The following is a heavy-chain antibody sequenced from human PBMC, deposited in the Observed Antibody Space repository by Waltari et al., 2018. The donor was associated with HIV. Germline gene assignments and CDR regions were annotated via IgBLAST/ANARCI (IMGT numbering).Heavy chain of an antibody. CDR1: GGSISTYY. CDR3: ARAGKQLEEVFPTYYFDY. J-gene: IGHJ4*02. D-gene: IGHD6-6*01. CDR2: IYYSGST. V-gene: IGHV4-59*01. Sequence: QVQLQESGPGLVKPSETLSLTCPVSGGSISTYYWSWIRQPPGKGLEWIGYIYYSGSTNYNPSLKSRVTISVDTSKNQFSLKLSSVTAADTAVYYCARAGKQLEEVFPTYYFDYWGQGTLVTVSS.